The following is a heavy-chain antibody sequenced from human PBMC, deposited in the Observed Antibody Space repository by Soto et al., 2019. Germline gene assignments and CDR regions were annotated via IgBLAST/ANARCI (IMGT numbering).Heavy chain of an antibody. D-gene: IGHD3-16*01. CDR2: IYPGDSDT. CDR1: GYTFTRYW. CDR3: AKSACNSCRCLEY. V-gene: IGHV5-51*01. J-gene: IGHJ4*02. Sequence: GESLKISCRGSGYTFTRYWISWVRQMPGEGLEWMGAIYPGDSDTRYSPSFQGQVTISADKSISTAYLQWSSLKASDSAIYYYAKSACNSCRCLEYWGQGTAVTVSS.